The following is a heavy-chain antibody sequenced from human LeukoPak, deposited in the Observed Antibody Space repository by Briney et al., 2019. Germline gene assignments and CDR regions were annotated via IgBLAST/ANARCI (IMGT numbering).Heavy chain of an antibody. CDR1: GFTFSDYY. CDR3: ARAYSSSWYVDY. J-gene: IGHJ4*02. V-gene: IGHV3-11*04. Sequence: GGSLRLSCAASGFTSGFTFSDYYMSWIRQAPGKGLEWVSYISSSGSTIYYADSVKGRFTISRDNAKNSLYLQMNSLRAEDTAVYYCARAYSSSWYVDYWGQGTLVTVSS. CDR2: ISSSGSTI. D-gene: IGHD6-13*01.